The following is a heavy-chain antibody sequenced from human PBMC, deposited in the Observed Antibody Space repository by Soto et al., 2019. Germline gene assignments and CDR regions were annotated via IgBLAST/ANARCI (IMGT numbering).Heavy chain of an antibody. D-gene: IGHD6-19*01. CDR1: GFTFNTYG. Sequence: QVQLVESGGGVVQPGRSLRLSCAASGFTFNTYGIHWVRQAPGKGLECVAVICYDENNKYYADSVKGRFTISRDKSKNTLYLQMNSLRGEDTAVYYCARDKGGGAVVPDYWGQGTLVTVSS. V-gene: IGHV3-33*01. J-gene: IGHJ4*02. CDR2: ICYDENNK. CDR3: ARDKGGGAVVPDY.